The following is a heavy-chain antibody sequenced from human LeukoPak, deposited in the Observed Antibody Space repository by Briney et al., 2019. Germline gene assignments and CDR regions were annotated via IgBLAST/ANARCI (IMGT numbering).Heavy chain of an antibody. J-gene: IGHJ4*02. Sequence: GGSLRLSCAASGFTFSDYYMSWIRQAPGKGLEWVSYISGGSTTIYFPNSVKGRFTISRDNAKNLVYLQMNSLRVEDTAIYYCARGNSEFGYWGQGTLVTVSS. CDR3: ARGNSEFGY. CDR1: GFTFSDYY. CDR2: ISGGSTTI. V-gene: IGHV3-11*04. D-gene: IGHD3-10*01.